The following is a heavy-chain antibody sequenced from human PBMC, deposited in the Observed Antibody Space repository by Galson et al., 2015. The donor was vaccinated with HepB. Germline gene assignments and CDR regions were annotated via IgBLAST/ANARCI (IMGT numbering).Heavy chain of an antibody. D-gene: IGHD2-15*01. J-gene: IGHJ5*02. V-gene: IGHV1-18*01. CDR2: ISAYNRHT. CDR1: GYIFSSYS. Sequence: SVKVSCKASGYIFSSYSITWVRQAPGQGLEWMGWISAYNRHTNYAQSFQDRVTMTTDRSTSTIYLELRSLRSDDTAVYYCARGALVVVVGATQNNWFDPWGQGTVVTVSS. CDR3: ARGALVVVVGATQNNWFDP.